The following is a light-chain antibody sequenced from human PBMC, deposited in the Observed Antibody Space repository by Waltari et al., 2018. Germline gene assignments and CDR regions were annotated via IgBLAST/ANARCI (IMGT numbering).Light chain of an antibody. CDR2: EVI. CDR3: CSYAGRNIWV. V-gene: IGLV2-23*02. Sequence: QSALTQPASVSGSPGQSIPISCTGPSSNVGFYNFVSWYQQHPDKAPKLLVYEVIERPSGVSSRFSGSKSGNTASLTISGLQAEDEADYYCCSYAGRNIWVFGGGTKVTVL. J-gene: IGLJ3*02. CDR1: SSNVGFYNF.